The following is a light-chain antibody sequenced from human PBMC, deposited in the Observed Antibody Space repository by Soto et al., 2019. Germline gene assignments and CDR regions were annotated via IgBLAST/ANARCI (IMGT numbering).Light chain of an antibody. Sequence: EVVLTQSPGTLSLSPGETATLSCRASQTVRVSYLAWYQQKPGQAPSLLIYGTSSRATGIPDRFSGSGSGTDFTLTISRLEPEDFALYYCQQYGIAPLALTFXGGTKVDIK. V-gene: IGKV3-20*01. CDR2: GTS. CDR1: QTVRVSY. J-gene: IGKJ4*01. CDR3: QQYGIAPLALT.